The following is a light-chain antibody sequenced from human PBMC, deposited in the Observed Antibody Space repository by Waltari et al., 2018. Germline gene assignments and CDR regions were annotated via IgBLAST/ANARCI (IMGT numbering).Light chain of an antibody. V-gene: IGLV2-11*01. J-gene: IGLJ1*01. Sequence: QSALTQPRPVSGYPGQSVTISCTGTSSDVGGYNYVHRYQQHPGKAPKLMIYDVSKRPSGVPDRFSGSKSGNTASLTISGLQAEDEADYYCCSYAGSYTFYVFGTGTKVTVL. CDR3: CSYAGSYTFYV. CDR2: DVS. CDR1: SSDVGGYNY.